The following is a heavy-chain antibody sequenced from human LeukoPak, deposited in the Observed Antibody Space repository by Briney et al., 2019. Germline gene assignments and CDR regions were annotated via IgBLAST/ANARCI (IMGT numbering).Heavy chain of an antibody. Sequence: ASVKVSCTASGGTFSSYAISWVRQAPGQGLEWMGGIIPIFGTANYAQKFRGRVTITADESTSTAYMELSSLRSEDTAVYYCARDYSNLGSPGDNYYYGMDVWGQGTTVTVSS. CDR1: GGTFSSYA. CDR2: IIPIFGTA. V-gene: IGHV1-69*13. CDR3: ARDYSNLGSPGDNYYYGMDV. D-gene: IGHD4-11*01. J-gene: IGHJ6*02.